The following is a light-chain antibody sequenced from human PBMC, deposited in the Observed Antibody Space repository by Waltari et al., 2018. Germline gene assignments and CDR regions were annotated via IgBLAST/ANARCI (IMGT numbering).Light chain of an antibody. CDR3: QHYNNWPPFT. J-gene: IGKJ2*01. CDR1: QSVSSN. Sequence: EIVMTQSPATLSVSPVEGATLSCRASQSVSSNLAWYQQKPGQAPRLLIYGASTRATGIPARFSGSGSGTELTLTISSLQSEDFAVYYCQHYNNWPPFTFGQGTKLEIK. CDR2: GAS. V-gene: IGKV3-15*01.